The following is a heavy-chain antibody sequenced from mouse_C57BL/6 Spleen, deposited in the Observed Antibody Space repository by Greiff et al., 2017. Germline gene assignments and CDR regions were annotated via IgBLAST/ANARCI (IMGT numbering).Heavy chain of an antibody. CDR2: INPSTGGT. Sequence: EVQLVESGPELVKPGASVKISCKASGYSFTGYYMNWVKQSPEKSLEWIGEINPSTGGTTYNQKFKAKATLTVDKSSSTAYMQLKSLTSEDSAVYYCASYYSNSLWYFDVWGTGTTVTVSS. CDR1: GYSFTGYY. D-gene: IGHD2-5*01. CDR3: ASYYSNSLWYFDV. J-gene: IGHJ1*03. V-gene: IGHV1-42*01.